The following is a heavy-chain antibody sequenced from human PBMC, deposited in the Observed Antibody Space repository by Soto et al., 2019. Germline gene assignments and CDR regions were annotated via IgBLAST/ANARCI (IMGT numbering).Heavy chain of an antibody. D-gene: IGHD5-12*01. CDR2: INHSGST. CDR1: GGSFSGYY. CDR3: AKDHDEDFGYDLDYFNS. J-gene: IGHJ4*02. V-gene: IGHV4-34*01. Sequence: SETLSLTCAVYGGSFSGYYWSWIRQPPGKGLEWIGEINHSGSTNYNPSLKSRFIISRDNAKNSLFLQMNSLTADDTALYYCAKDHDEDFGYDLDYFNSWGQGTQVTVSS.